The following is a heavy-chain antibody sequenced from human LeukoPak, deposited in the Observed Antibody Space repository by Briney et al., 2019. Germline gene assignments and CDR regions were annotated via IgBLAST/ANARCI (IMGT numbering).Heavy chain of an antibody. J-gene: IGHJ4*02. CDR1: GYNFADYF. CDR2: INAKSGGT. V-gene: IGHV1-2*06. CDR3: ARDVSFTPNWEFDY. D-gene: IGHD1-26*01. Sequence: ASVKVSCKTSGYNFADYFIHWVRQAPGQGLEWMGRINAKSGGTEYEQKFQGRVTMTRDTSINTAYVEVRWLISDDTAIYFCARDVSFTPNWEFDYWGQGTLVTVSS.